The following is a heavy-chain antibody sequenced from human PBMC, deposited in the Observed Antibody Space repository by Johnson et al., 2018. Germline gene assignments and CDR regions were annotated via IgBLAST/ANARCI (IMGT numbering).Heavy chain of an antibody. V-gene: IGHV3-74*02. Sequence: VQLVQSGGGLVKPGGSLRLSCAASGFTFSSYWMHWVRQAPGKGLVWVSRINSDGSSTSYADSVKGRFTISRDNAKNTLYLQRNSLRAEDTAVDYCASDSCDGSRWQKIFYYYFGMDVWGTGATVAISS. CDR2: INSDGSST. J-gene: IGHJ6*04. D-gene: IGHD6-13*01. CDR1: GFTFSSYW. CDR3: ASDSCDGSRWQKIFYYYFGMDV.